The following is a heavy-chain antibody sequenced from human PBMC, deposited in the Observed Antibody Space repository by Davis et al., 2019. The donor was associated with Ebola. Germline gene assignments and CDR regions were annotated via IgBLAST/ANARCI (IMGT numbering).Heavy chain of an antibody. J-gene: IGHJ6*03. CDR1: GGSISSYY. CDR3: ARRGVRNYMDV. CDR2: IYYSGST. Sequence: PSETLSLTCTVSGGSISSYYWSWIRQPPGKGLEWIGYIYYSGSTNYNPSLKSRVTISVDTSKNQFSLKLSSVTAADTAMYYCARRGVRNYMDVWGKGTTVTVSS. V-gene: IGHV4-59*08. D-gene: IGHD3-10*01.